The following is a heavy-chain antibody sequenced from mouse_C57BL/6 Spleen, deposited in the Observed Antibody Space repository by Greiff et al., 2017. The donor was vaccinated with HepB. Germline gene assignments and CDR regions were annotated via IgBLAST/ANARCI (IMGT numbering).Heavy chain of an antibody. D-gene: IGHD4-1*01. CDR3: ARSELGHAMDY. CDR1: GYTFTSYW. J-gene: IGHJ4*01. V-gene: IGHV1-64*01. Sequence: VQLQQPGAELVKPGASVKLSCKASGYTFTSYWMHWVKQRPGQGLEWIGMIHPNSGSTNYNEKFKSKATLTVDKSSSTAYMQLSSLTSEDSAVYYCARSELGHAMDYWGQGTSVTVSS. CDR2: IHPNSGST.